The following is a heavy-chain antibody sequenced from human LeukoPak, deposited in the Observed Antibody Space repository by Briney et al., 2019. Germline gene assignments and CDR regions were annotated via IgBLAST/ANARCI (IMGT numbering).Heavy chain of an antibody. CDR1: GGSISSSNW. J-gene: IGHJ3*02. V-gene: IGHV4-4*02. CDR2: IYYSGST. CDR3: ARATGFTHPDAFDI. D-gene: IGHD1-1*01. Sequence: SGTLSLTCAVSGGSISSSNWWSWVRQPPGKGLEWIGEIYYSGSTYYNPSLKSRVTISVDTSKNQFSLKLSSVTAADTAVYYCARATGFTHPDAFDIWGQGTMVTVSS.